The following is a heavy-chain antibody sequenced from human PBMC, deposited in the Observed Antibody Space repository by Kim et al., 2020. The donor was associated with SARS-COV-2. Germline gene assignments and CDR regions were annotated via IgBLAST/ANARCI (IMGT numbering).Heavy chain of an antibody. J-gene: IGHJ4*02. CDR3: ARGGMTTVSSYFFDY. D-gene: IGHD4-17*01. Sequence: ASVKVSCKASGYTFTSYGISWVRQAPGQGLEWMGWISAYNGNTNYAQKLQGRVTMTTDTSTSTAYMELRSLRSDDTAVYYCARGGMTTVSSYFFDYWGQGTLVTVSS. CDR1: GYTFTSYG. V-gene: IGHV1-18*01. CDR2: ISAYNGNT.